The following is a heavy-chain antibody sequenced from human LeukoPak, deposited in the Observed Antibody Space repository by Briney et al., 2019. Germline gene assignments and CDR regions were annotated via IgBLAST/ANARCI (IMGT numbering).Heavy chain of an antibody. CDR3: VRESRSGSYSGY. Sequence: GGSLRLSCAASGFTFSSYWMSWVRQAPGKGLEWVANTNQGGSDKHYVDSRFTISRDNANNSLYLQMNSLRAEDTAVYYCVRESRSGSYSGYWGQGTLVTVSS. D-gene: IGHD1-26*01. V-gene: IGHV3-7*01. J-gene: IGHJ4*02. CDR2: TNQGGSDK. CDR1: GFTFSSYW.